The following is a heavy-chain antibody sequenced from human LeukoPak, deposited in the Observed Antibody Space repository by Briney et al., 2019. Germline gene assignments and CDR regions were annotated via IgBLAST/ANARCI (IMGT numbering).Heavy chain of an antibody. CDR1: GYTFTSYG. Sequence: ASVKVSCKASGYTFTSYGISWVRQAPGQGLEWMGWISAYNGNTNYAQKFQGRVTMTTDTSTSTAYMELRSLRSDDTAVYYCAREGCSSTSCHYNWFDPWGQGTLVTVSS. V-gene: IGHV1-18*01. J-gene: IGHJ5*02. CDR2: ISAYNGNT. D-gene: IGHD2-2*01. CDR3: AREGCSSTSCHYNWFDP.